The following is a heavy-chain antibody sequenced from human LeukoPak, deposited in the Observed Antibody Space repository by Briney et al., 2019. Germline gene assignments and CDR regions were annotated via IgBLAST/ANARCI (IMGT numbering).Heavy chain of an antibody. CDR3: ARDNSVRDAAWWFNP. CDR2: ISPSGGST. V-gene: IGHV1-46*01. Sequence: GASVKVSCKASGYTFTGYYMHWVRQAPGQGLEWMGVISPSGGSTSYAQKFQGRVTLTRDMSTSTDYLELSSLRSEDTAAYYCARDNSVRDAAWWFNPWGQGTLVTVSS. CDR1: GYTFTGYY. D-gene: IGHD5-24*01. J-gene: IGHJ5*02.